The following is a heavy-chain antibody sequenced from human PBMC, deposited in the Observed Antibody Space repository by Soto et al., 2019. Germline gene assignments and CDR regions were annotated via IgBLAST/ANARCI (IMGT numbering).Heavy chain of an antibody. CDR2: FDPEDGET. J-gene: IGHJ4*02. Sequence: ASVKVSCKVSGYTLTELSMHWARQAPGKGLEWMGGFDPEDGETIYAQKFQGRVTMTEDTSTDTAYMELSSLRSEDTAVYYCATAARGQLGYYFDYWGQRTLVTVSS. CDR3: ATAARGQLGYYFDY. CDR1: GYTLTELS. D-gene: IGHD6-6*01. V-gene: IGHV1-24*01.